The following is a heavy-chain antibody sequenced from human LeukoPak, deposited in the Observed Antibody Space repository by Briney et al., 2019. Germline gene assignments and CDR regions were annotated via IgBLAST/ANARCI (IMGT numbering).Heavy chain of an antibody. Sequence: SQTLSLTCTVSGDSISSGIYYWSWIRQPAGKGLEWIGRLYTSGNTRYNPSLKSRVTISKDTSKNQFSLNLSSVTAADTAVYYCARGTGSYSSGMDVWGQGTAVTVSS. CDR3: ARGTGSYSSGMDV. CDR1: GDSISSGIYY. CDR2: LYTSGNT. D-gene: IGHD1-26*01. V-gene: IGHV4-61*02. J-gene: IGHJ6*02.